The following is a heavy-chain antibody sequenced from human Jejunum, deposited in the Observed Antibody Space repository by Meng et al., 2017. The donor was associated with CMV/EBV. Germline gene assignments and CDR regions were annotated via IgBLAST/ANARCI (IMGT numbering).Heavy chain of an antibody. D-gene: IGHD4-17*01. J-gene: IGHJ5*02. CDR1: GFTFSRDW. V-gene: IGHV3-7*01. CDR3: VRDDYGDYDKWFGP. Sequence: GFTFSRDWISWVRQAPGKGLEWVANIKQDGSEENYVDSVKGRFTISRDNTKNSLFLQMNSLTTDDTAVYYCVRDDYGDYDKWFGPWGQGTRVTVSS. CDR2: IKQDGSEE.